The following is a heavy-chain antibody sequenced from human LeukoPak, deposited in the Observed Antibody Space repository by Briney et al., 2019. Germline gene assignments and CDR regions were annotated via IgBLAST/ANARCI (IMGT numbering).Heavy chain of an antibody. V-gene: IGHV4-28*05. Sequence: SETLSLTCAVSGYSISSSNWWGWIRQPPGKGLEWIGYIYYSGSIYYNPSLKSRVTMSVDTSKNQFSLKLSSVTAADTAVYYCARAYSSSWYFNWFDPWGQGTLVTVSS. J-gene: IGHJ5*02. CDR2: IYYSGSI. CDR1: GYSISSSNW. CDR3: ARAYSSSWYFNWFDP. D-gene: IGHD6-13*01.